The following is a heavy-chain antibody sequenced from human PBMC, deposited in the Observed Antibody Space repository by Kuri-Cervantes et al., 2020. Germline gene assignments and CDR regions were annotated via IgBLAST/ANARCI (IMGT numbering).Heavy chain of an antibody. CDR2: INPNSGGT. CDR1: GYTFTGYY. D-gene: IGHD1-26*01. Sequence: ASVKVSCKASGYTFTGYYVHWVRQAPGQGLEWMGWINPNSGGTNYAQKFQGRVTITADESTSTAYMELSSLRSEDTAVYYCAREGIVGATSSFYYYYGMDVWGQGTTVTVSS. J-gene: IGHJ6*02. V-gene: IGHV1-2*02. CDR3: AREGIVGATSSFYYYYGMDV.